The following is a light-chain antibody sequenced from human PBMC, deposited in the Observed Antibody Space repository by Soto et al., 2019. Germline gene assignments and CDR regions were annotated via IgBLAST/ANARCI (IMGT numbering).Light chain of an antibody. J-gene: IGKJ4*01. CDR3: QQYNDWPLT. CDR1: HSFGTD. Sequence: TQSPATLSVSPGARVTLSCRTSHSFGTDFAWYQQKPGQAPRLVIYSASTRAADFPARFSGSGSGTQFTFTISSLQSEDSAVYYCQQYNDWPLTFGGGTKVEV. CDR2: SAS. V-gene: IGKV3-15*01.